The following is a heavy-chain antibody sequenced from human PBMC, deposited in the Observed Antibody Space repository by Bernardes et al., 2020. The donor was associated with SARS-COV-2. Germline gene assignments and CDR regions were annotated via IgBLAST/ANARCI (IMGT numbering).Heavy chain of an antibody. CDR2: ISPYKAKT. Sequence: ASVKDSCKASGYTFANYGISWVRQAPGQGLEWMGWISPYKAKTNYEQKVQGRVTMTIDTSTSTAYMELRSLRSDDTAVYYCARVPRIAVSGMDLDNWGQGTLVTVSS. CDR3: ARVPRIAVSGMDLDN. J-gene: IGHJ4*02. D-gene: IGHD6-19*01. CDR1: GYTFANYG. V-gene: IGHV1-18*04.